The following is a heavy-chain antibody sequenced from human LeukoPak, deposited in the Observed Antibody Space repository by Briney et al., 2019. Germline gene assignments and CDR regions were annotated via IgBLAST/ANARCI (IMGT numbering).Heavy chain of an antibody. J-gene: IGHJ5*01. D-gene: IGHD2-8*01. V-gene: IGHV3-23*01. CDR1: GFTFSGYA. Sequence: GGSLRLSCAASGFTFSGYAMNWVRQIPAKGLEWVSFVSGTGDTVYYADSVKGRFTISRDNSKNTLFLQMNSLTVEDTAVYYCAKYTYFNGFGRGFESWGQGTLVTVSS. CDR3: AKYTYFNGFGRGFES. CDR2: VSGTGDTV.